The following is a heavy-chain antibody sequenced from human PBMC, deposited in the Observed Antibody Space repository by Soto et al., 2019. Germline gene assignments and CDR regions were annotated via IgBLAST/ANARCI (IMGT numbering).Heavy chain of an antibody. D-gene: IGHD1-20*01. CDR2: IYWDDDK. CDR1: GFSLNTIGVG. J-gene: IGHJ6*02. Sequence: QITLKESGPTLVKPTQTLTLTCDFSGFSLNTIGVGVAWIRQPPGKALECLALIYWDDDKRYSPSLKSRLTVTKDTSKNQVVLTMTNMDPVDTATYYCAHTSYIYGMDVWGRGTTVTVSS. V-gene: IGHV2-5*02. CDR3: AHTSYIYGMDV.